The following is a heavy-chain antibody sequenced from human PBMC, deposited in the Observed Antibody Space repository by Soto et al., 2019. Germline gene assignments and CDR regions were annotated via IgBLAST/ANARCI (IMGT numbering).Heavy chain of an antibody. Sequence: SQTLSLTCAISGDSVSSNTASWNWVRQSPSRGLEWLGRTYFRSKWYNDYAVSVKSRIIINPDTSNNQFSLQLNSVTPEDTAVYFSPRGVDLGAKTGSAFDPWGRGIMVTSPQ. V-gene: IGHV6-1*01. D-gene: IGHD3-10*01. CDR3: PRGVDLGAKTGSAFDP. J-gene: IGHJ5*02. CDR2: TYFRSKWYN. CDR1: GDSVSSNTAS.